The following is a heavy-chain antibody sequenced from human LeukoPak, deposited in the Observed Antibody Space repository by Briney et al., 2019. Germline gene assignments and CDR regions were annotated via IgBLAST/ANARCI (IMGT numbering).Heavy chain of an antibody. V-gene: IGHV3-23*01. Sequence: GGSLRLSCAASGFTSSNYVMSWVRQAPGKGLEWVTVISVSGGSTYYADSVKGRFTISRDNSKNTLYLQMYSLRAGDTAVYFCAREDGYCSGGNCYSYFDSWGQGTLVTVSA. D-gene: IGHD2-15*01. CDR3: AREDGYCSGGNCYSYFDS. J-gene: IGHJ4*02. CDR1: GFTSSNYV. CDR2: ISVSGGST.